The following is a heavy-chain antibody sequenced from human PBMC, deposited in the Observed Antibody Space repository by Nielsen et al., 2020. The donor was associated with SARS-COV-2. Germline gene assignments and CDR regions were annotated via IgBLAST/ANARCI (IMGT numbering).Heavy chain of an antibody. Sequence: GGSLRLSCAASGFTFSTYGMHWVRQAPGKGLEWVAVTWFDGSGQMYADSVKDRFTISRDNAKNSLYLQMNSLRAEDTAVYYCASRGQAVAGDYWGQGTLVTVSS. CDR2: TWFDGSGQ. J-gene: IGHJ4*02. CDR3: ASRGQAVAGDY. V-gene: IGHV3-33*08. CDR1: GFTFSTYG. D-gene: IGHD6-19*01.